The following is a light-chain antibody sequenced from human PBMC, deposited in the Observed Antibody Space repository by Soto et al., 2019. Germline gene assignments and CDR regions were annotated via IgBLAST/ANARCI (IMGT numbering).Light chain of an antibody. V-gene: IGKV3-11*01. J-gene: IGKJ4*01. CDR3: QQRSNWTLT. Sequence: EIVLTQSPATLSASPGESTTLSCRASQSVGSDLAWYQQKPGQAPRLVIYDIFTRATGVPTRISGSGSGTDFTLTISSLEPEDFAVYYCQQRSNWTLTFGGGTKVDIK. CDR1: QSVGSD. CDR2: DIF.